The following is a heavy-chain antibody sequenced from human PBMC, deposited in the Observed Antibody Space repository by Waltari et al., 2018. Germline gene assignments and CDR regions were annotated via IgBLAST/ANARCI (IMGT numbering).Heavy chain of an antibody. V-gene: IGHV4-4*07. CDR1: GDSMYDYY. CDR2: IYVGDSI. D-gene: IGHD1-26*01. CDR3: ARDGHGRSWDLLPLDH. Sequence: QVQLQESGPGLVKPSETLSLTCNVSGDSMYDYYWSWIRQPAGKGLEWIGRIYVGDSINYNPSFRSRVTMSLDTSKKQFSLKRRSVTAADTAVYYCARDGHGRSWDLLPLDHWGQGSLVTVSS. J-gene: IGHJ4*02.